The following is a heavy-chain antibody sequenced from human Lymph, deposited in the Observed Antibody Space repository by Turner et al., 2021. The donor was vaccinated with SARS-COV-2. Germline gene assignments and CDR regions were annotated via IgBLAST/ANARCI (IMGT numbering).Heavy chain of an antibody. V-gene: IGHV3-21*01. D-gene: IGHD4-17*01. Sequence: EVQLVESGGGLVKPGGSLRHPCAASGFTFSTYSMNWLRQAPGKGLGWISSISSSSSYIYYADSGKGRFTISRDDAKNSLYLQMNSLRAEDTAVYYCARDIPTTADYFDYWGQGTLVTVSS. CDR1: GFTFSTYS. CDR3: ARDIPTTADYFDY. J-gene: IGHJ4*02. CDR2: ISSSSSYI.